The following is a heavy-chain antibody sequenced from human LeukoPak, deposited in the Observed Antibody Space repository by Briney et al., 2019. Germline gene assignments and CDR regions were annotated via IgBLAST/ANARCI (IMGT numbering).Heavy chain of an antibody. V-gene: IGHV5-10-1*01. CDR1: GYKFNAYW. D-gene: IGHD5-12*01. J-gene: IGHJ4*02. CDR2: IDPSDSYT. CDR3: AGGGGYSGYAPY. Sequence: GESLKISCKGSGYKFNAYWIAWVRQMPGKGLEWMGRIDPSDSYTNYSPSFQGHVTISADKSISTAYLQWSSLKASDTAMYYCAGGGGYSGYAPYWGQGTLVTVSS.